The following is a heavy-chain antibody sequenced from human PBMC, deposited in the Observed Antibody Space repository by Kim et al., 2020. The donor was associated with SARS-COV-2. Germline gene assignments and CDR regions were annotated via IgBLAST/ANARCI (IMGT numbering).Heavy chain of an antibody. D-gene: IGHD2-2*01. Sequence: ASVKVSCKASGYTFTGYYMHWVRQAPGQGLEWMGRINPNSGGTNYAQKFQGRVTMTRDTSISTAYMELRSLRSDDTAVYYCARPQKRYCSSTSCRIFDYWGRGTLVTVSS. CDR3: ARPQKRYCSSTSCRIFDY. J-gene: IGHJ4*02. V-gene: IGHV1-2*06. CDR1: GYTFTGYY. CDR2: INPNSGGT.